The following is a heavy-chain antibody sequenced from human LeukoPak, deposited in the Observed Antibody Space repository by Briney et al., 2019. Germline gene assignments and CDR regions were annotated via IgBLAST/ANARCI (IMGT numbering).Heavy chain of an antibody. J-gene: IGHJ4*02. CDR1: GGSITTHY. V-gene: IGHV4-59*11. Sequence: AETLSLTCTVSGGSITTHYWKWIRQTPGKGLEWIGYVFDSGRTKENPSLKSRVTLSADTSKNQLSLRLSSVTAEDTAVYYCTTIKSGNIFGYLDFWGQGSLVTVSS. CDR3: TTIKSGNIFGYLDF. D-gene: IGHD5-18*01. CDR2: VFDSGRT.